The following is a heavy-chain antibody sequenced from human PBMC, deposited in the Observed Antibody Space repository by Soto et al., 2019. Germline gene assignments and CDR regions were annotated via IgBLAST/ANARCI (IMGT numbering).Heavy chain of an antibody. J-gene: IGHJ4*02. Sequence: SVKVSCKASGFTFTNFGISWVRQAPGQGLEWMGRIIPILGIANYAQKFQGRVTITADKSTSTAYMELSSLRSEDTAVYYCARDAGYSSSRMGYWGQGTLVTVSS. CDR3: ARDAGYSSSRMGY. CDR1: GFTFTNFG. CDR2: IIPILGIA. V-gene: IGHV1-69*04. D-gene: IGHD6-19*01.